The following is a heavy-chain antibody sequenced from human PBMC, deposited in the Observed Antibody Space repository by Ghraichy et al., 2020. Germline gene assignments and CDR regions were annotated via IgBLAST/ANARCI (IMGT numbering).Heavy chain of an antibody. V-gene: IGHV3-11*01. CDR2: ISSSGSTI. D-gene: IGHD6-19*01. J-gene: IGHJ6*02. Sequence: GGSLRLSCAASGFTFSDYYMSWIRQAPGKGLEWVSYISSSGSTIYYADSVKGRFTISRDNAKNSLYLQMNSLRAEDTAVYYCARDFRAVAGTNYYYYGMDVWGQGTTVTVSS. CDR1: GFTFSDYY. CDR3: ARDFRAVAGTNYYYYGMDV.